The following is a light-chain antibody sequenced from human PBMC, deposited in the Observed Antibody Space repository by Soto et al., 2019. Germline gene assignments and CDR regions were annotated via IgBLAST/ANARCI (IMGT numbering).Light chain of an antibody. V-gene: IGLV1-44*01. CDR2: SDN. Sequence: QSVLTQSPSASGTPGQRVTMSCSGSSSNIGSNTVNWYQQVPGTAPKLLIYSDNQRPSGVPDRFSGSRTGTSASLAISDLQSEDEAVYYCAAWDDSLSAYGFGGGTGLTVL. J-gene: IGLJ2*01. CDR1: SSNIGSNT. CDR3: AAWDDSLSAYG.